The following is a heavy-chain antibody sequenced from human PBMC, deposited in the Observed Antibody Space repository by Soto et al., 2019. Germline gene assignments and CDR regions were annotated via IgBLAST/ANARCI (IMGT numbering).Heavy chain of an antibody. CDR3: ARAFCTNGVCYYFFDY. V-gene: IGHV3-33*08. Sequence: GGSLRLSCAASGFTFSSYGMHWVRQAPGKGLEWVAVIYYDGSNRYYGDAVKGRFTISRDNSKSTLYLQMSSLRAEDTAVYYCARAFCTNGVCYYFFDYWGHGTLVTVSS. CDR1: GFTFSSYG. D-gene: IGHD2-8*01. J-gene: IGHJ4*01. CDR2: IYYDGSNR.